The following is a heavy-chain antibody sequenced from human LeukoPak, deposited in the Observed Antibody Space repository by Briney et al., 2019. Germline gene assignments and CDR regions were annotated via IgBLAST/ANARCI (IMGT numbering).Heavy chain of an antibody. CDR1: GYTFTSNY. D-gene: IGHD6-19*01. CDR3: ATGDLAGTDAFDI. Sequence: ASVKVSCKASGYTFTSNYMHWVRQAPGQGLEWMGIINPRGGSTSYPQKFQGRVTMTRDTSTNTVYMELSSLRSEDSAVYYCATGDLAGTDAFDIWGQGTMVTVSS. J-gene: IGHJ3*02. V-gene: IGHV1-46*01. CDR2: INPRGGST.